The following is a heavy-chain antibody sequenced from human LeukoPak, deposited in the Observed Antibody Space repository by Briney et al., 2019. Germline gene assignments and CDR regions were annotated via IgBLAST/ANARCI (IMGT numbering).Heavy chain of an antibody. CDR2: IIPIFGTA. J-gene: IGHJ4*02. CDR3: ARDLDGYNSY. CDR1: GYTFTSYY. Sequence: SVKVSCKASGYTFTSYYMHWVRQAPGQGLEWMGGIIPIFGTANYAQKFQGRVTITADESTSTAYMELSSLRSEDTAVYYCARDLDGYNSYWGQGTLVTVSS. D-gene: IGHD5-24*01. V-gene: IGHV1-69*13.